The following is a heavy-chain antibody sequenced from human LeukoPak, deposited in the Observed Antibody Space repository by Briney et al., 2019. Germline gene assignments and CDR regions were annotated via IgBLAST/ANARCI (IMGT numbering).Heavy chain of an antibody. CDR1: GGSISSYY. J-gene: IGHJ4*02. Sequence: SETLSLTCTVSGGSISSYYWSWIRQPPGKGLEWIGYIYYSGRTYYNPSLESRVTISVDTSTYQFSLKLSSVTAADTAVYYCARTISDSSGYYYSDYWGQGTLVTVSS. CDR2: IYYSGRT. V-gene: IGHV4-59*08. D-gene: IGHD3-22*01. CDR3: ARTISDSSGYYYSDY.